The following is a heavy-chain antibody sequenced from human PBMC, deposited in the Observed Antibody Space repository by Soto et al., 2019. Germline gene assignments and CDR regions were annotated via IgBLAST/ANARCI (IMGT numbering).Heavy chain of an antibody. J-gene: IGHJ6*02. D-gene: IGHD3-9*01. Sequence: QVQLVQSGAEVKKPGSSVKVSCKASGGTFSSYAISWVRQAPGQGLEWMGGIIPIFGTANYAQKFQGRVTITADESTSTAYMELSSLRSEDTAVYYCVRAGRYFDNYYYYGMDVWGQGTTVTVSS. CDR3: VRAGRYFDNYYYYGMDV. V-gene: IGHV1-69*01. CDR2: IIPIFGTA. CDR1: GGTFSSYA.